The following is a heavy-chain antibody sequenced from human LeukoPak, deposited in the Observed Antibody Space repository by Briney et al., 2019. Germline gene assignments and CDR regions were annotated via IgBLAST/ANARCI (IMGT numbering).Heavy chain of an antibody. CDR3: AKNGDRGAYCSGGTCYPYYYYYMDV. J-gene: IGHJ6*03. V-gene: IGHV3-7*03. CDR2: IKQDGTEK. D-gene: IGHD2-15*01. CDR1: GFTFSTYW. Sequence: GGSLRLSRAASGFTFSTYWMSWVRQAPGKGLEWVANIKQDGTEKYYVDSVKGRFTISRDYAKNSLYLQMNSLSAEDTAVYYCAKNGDRGAYCSGGTCYPYYYYYMDVWGKGTTVTISS.